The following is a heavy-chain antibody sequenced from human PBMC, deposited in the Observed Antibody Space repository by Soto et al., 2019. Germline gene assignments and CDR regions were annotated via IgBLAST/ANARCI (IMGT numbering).Heavy chain of an antibody. CDR3: AKTMTAFGGSSTGRGALLDY. CDR1: GFTFSAFG. V-gene: IGHV3-30*18. Sequence: QVQLVESGGGVVQPGRSLRLSCAASGFTFSAFGMHWVRQAPGKGLEWVAVISNDGNHEYYADSAKGRFSISRDNSKNTVFLQISSLRSDDTAVYFCAKTMTAFGGSSTGRGALLDYWGQGILVTVSS. J-gene: IGHJ4*02. D-gene: IGHD3-16*01. CDR2: ISNDGNHE.